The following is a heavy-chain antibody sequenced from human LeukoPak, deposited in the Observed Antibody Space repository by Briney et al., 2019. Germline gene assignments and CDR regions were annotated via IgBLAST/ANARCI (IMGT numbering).Heavy chain of an antibody. V-gene: IGHV3-53*01. Sequence: GGSLRLSCAASGFTFSNYGMSWVRQAPGKGLEWVSVIYSGGITYYADSVKGRFIISRDSSKNTLYLQMNSLRAEDTAVYYCAGDLGYNYGLDYWGQGALVTVSS. CDR3: AGDLGYNYGLDY. J-gene: IGHJ4*02. CDR1: GFTFSNYG. D-gene: IGHD5-18*01. CDR2: IYSGGIT.